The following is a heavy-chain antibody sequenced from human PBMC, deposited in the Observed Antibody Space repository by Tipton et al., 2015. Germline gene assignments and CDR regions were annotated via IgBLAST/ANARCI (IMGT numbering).Heavy chain of an antibody. CDR3: ARSADFWNAYTVCYFDY. V-gene: IGHV5-51*01. J-gene: IGHJ4*02. Sequence: QLVQSGAEVKKPGESLKISCKTSGYSFTNYWIGWVRQMPGKGPEWMGIINPGNSDIRYSPSFEGQVTISVDKSINTAYLQWSSLKASDSAMYYCARSADFWNAYTVCYFDYWGQGTLVTVSS. D-gene: IGHD3-3*01. CDR1: GYSFTNYW. CDR2: INPGNSDI.